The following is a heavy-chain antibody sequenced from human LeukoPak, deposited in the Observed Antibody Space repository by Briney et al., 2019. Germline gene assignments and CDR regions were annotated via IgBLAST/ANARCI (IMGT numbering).Heavy chain of an antibody. Sequence: SETLSLTCTVSGGSISPYYWSWIRQPPGKGLEWIGYVHYRGTTNYNPALKSRITMSVDTSKNQFSLKLSSVTAADTAVYYCARDSANYYGSGSYPLDPWGQGTLVTVSS. J-gene: IGHJ5*02. CDR1: GGSISPYY. D-gene: IGHD3-10*01. V-gene: IGHV4-59*01. CDR3: ARDSANYYGSGSYPLDP. CDR2: VHYRGTT.